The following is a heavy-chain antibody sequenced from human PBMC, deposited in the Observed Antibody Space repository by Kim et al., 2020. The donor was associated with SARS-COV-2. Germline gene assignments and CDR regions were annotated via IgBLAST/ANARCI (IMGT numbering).Heavy chain of an antibody. D-gene: IGHD2-8*01. J-gene: IGHJ4*02. Sequence: ASVKVSCKASGYTFSNYGISWVRLAPGQGLEWMGGISGSNGATKYAQKFQGRVTMTTDTFADTAYMELRSLRSDDTALYYCARAHYSTNSPFFYWGQGTLVTVSS. CDR3: ARAHYSTNSPFFY. V-gene: IGHV1-18*01. CDR1: GYTFSNYG. CDR2: ISGSNGAT.